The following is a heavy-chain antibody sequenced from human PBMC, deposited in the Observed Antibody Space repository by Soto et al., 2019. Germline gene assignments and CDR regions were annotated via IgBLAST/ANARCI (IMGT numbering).Heavy chain of an antibody. J-gene: IGHJ6*02. CDR1: GGSISSSSYY. V-gene: IGHV4-39*01. Sequence: SETLSLTCTVSGGSISSSSYYWGWIRQPPGKGLEWIGSIYYSGSTYYNPSLKSRVTISVGTSKNQFSLKLSSVTAADTAVYYCASPGVAAAEYYYGMDVWGQGTTVTVSS. CDR2: IYYSGST. D-gene: IGHD6-13*01. CDR3: ASPGVAAAEYYYGMDV.